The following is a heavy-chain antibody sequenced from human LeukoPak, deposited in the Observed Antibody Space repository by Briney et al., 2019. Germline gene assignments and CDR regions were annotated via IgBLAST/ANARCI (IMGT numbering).Heavy chain of an antibody. D-gene: IGHD6-13*01. CDR2: IDYSGST. CDR3: ARHPASSSSWYPPKT. J-gene: IGHJ5*01. Sequence: PSETLSLTCTVSGGSISGHYWSWIRQPPGKGLEWIGYIDYSGSTDYNPSLKSRVTMSVDTSRNEISLNLRSVTAADTAVYYCARHPASSSSWYPPKTWGQGTLVTVSS. V-gene: IGHV4-59*08. CDR1: GGSISGHY.